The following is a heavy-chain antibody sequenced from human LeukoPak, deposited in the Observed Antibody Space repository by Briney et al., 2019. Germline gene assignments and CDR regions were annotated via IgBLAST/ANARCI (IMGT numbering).Heavy chain of an antibody. Sequence: SETLSLTCTVSGGSISSYYWSWLRQPPGKGLEWLGYIYYSGGTNYNPSLKSRVTISVDTSKNQFSLKLSSVTAADTAVYYCARVAVVAATTPDAFDIWGQGTMVTVSS. CDR2: IYYSGGT. CDR3: ARVAVVAATTPDAFDI. CDR1: GGSISSYY. V-gene: IGHV4-59*08. J-gene: IGHJ3*02. D-gene: IGHD2-15*01.